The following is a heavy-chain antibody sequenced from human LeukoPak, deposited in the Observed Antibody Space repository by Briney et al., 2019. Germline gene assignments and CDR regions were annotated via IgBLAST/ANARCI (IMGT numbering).Heavy chain of an antibody. D-gene: IGHD1-7*01. Sequence: ASVKVSCKASGYTFTGYYMHWVRQAPGQGLEWMGWINPNSGGTNYAQKFQGRVTMTRDTSISTAYMELSRLRSDDTAVYYCARGRHPDWNYFPLDYWGQGTLVTVSS. CDR2: INPNSGGT. V-gene: IGHV1-2*02. CDR1: GYTFTGYY. CDR3: ARGRHPDWNYFPLDY. J-gene: IGHJ4*02.